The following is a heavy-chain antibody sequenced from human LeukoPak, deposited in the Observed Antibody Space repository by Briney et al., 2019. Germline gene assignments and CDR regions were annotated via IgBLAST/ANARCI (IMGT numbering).Heavy chain of an antibody. Sequence: GGSLRLSCAASGFTFSNYAMSWVRQALGKGLEWVSAISGSGGRTYYADSVKGRFTISRDNSKNTLHLQMNGLRAEDTAVYYCAKDGEVVVTATPDYWGREPWSPSPQ. CDR2: ISGSGGRT. CDR1: GFTFSNYA. J-gene: IGHJ4*02. D-gene: IGHD2-15*01. CDR3: AKDGEVVVTATPDY. V-gene: IGHV3-23*01.